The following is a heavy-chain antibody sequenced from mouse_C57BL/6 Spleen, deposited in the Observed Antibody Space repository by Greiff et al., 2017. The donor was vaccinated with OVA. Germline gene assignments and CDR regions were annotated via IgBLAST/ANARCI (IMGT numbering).Heavy chain of an antibody. CDR3: ARAPGRGVVAMDY. J-gene: IGHJ4*01. CDR2: IDPSDSST. D-gene: IGHD1-1*02. CDR1: GYTFTSYW. Sequence: QVQLQQPGAELVRPGTSVKLSCKASGYTFTSYWMHWVKQRPGQGLEWIGVIDPSDSSTNYNQKFKGKATLTVDTSSSTAYMQLSSRTSEDSAVYYWARAPGRGVVAMDYWGQGTSVTVSS. V-gene: IGHV1-59*01.